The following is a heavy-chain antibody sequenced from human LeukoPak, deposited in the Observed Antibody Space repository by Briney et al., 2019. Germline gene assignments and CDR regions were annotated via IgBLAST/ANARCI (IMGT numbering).Heavy chain of an antibody. CDR2: FDPEDGET. CDR3: ATRTVDYDYVWGSYRSNWFDP. Sequence: ASVKVSCKVSGYTFTELSMHWVRQAPGKGLEWMGGFDPEDGETIYAQKFQGRVTMTEDTSTDTAYMELSSLRSEDTAVYYCATRTVDYDYVWGSYRSNWFDPWGQGTLVTVSS. CDR1: GYTFTELS. J-gene: IGHJ5*02. D-gene: IGHD3-16*02. V-gene: IGHV1-24*01.